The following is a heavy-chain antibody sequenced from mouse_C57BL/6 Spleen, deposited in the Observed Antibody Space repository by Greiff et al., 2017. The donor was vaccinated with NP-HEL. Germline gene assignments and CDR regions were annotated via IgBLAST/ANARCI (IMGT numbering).Heavy chain of an antibody. J-gene: IGHJ2*01. CDR1: GYTFTSYT. CDR3: ARWGTTVVDY. Sequence: VQLQQSGAELARPGASVKMSCKASGYTFTSYTMHWVKQRPGQGLEWIGYINPSSGYTKYNQKFKDKATLTADKASSTAYMQLSSLTSEDSAVYYCARWGTTVVDYRGQGTTLTVSS. V-gene: IGHV1-4*01. CDR2: INPSSGYT. D-gene: IGHD1-1*01.